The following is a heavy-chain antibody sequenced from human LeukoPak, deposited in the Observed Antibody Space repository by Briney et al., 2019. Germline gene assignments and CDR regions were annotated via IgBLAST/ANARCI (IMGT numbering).Heavy chain of an antibody. CDR1: GDSISSGDYY. J-gene: IGHJ6*03. V-gene: IGHV4-61*02. CDR3: ARGPLSNYFGYYYYYMDV. Sequence: PSETLSLTCTVSGDSISSGDYYWSWIRQPAGKGLEWIGRISSSGSTNYNPSLKSRVTISVDTSKNQFSLKLSSVTAADTAVYYCARGPLSNYFGYYYYYMDVWGKGTTVTVSS. CDR2: ISSSGST. D-gene: IGHD4-11*01.